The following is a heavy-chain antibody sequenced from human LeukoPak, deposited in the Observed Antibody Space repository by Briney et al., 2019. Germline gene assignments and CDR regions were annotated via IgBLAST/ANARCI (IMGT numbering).Heavy chain of an antibody. D-gene: IGHD6-13*01. Sequence: ASVKVSCKASGYTFINHAINWVRQALGQGLKWMGWINSNTGNPTYAQGFTGRFVFSLDTSVSTAYLQISSLKAEDTAVYYCARGEYSASWYTPHGMAVWGQGTTVTVSS. V-gene: IGHV7-4-1*02. CDR3: ARGEYSASWYTPHGMAV. CDR1: GYTFINHA. J-gene: IGHJ6*02. CDR2: INSNTGNP.